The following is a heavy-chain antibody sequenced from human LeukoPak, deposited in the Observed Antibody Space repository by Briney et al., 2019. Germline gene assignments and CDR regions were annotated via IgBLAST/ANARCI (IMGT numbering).Heavy chain of an antibody. CDR2: IYYSGST. J-gene: IGHJ4*02. Sequence: SETLSLTCTVSGGSISSSSYYWGWIRQPPGKGLEWIGSIYYSGSTYYNPSLKSRVTISVDTSKNQFSLKLSSVTAADTAVYYCARVSSGYYRIDYWGQGTLVTVSS. CDR1: GGSISSSSYY. CDR3: ARVSSGYYRIDY. D-gene: IGHD3-22*01. V-gene: IGHV4-39*07.